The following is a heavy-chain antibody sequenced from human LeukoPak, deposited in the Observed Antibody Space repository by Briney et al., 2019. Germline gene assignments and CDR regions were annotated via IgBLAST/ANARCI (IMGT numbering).Heavy chain of an antibody. D-gene: IGHD2-15*01. V-gene: IGHV1-69*06. J-gene: IGHJ4*02. Sequence: GASVKVSCKASGGTFSSYAISWVRQAPGQGLEWMGGIIPIFGTANYAQKFQGRVTITADKSTSTAYMELSSLRSEDTAVYYCARVWTGSSYTSDYWGQGTLVTVSS. CDR3: ARVWTGSSYTSDY. CDR1: GGTFSSYA. CDR2: IIPIFGTA.